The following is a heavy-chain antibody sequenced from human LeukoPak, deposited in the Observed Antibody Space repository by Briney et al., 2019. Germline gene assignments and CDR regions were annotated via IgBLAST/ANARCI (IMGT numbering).Heavy chain of an antibody. J-gene: IGHJ5*01. CDR1: TSR. CDR2: IGSYGGDT. Sequence: ASVKVSCKATSRISWVRQAPGQGLEWMGWIGSYGGDTYYAQKFQGRVTVTTDTSTSTIYMELRSLRSDDTAVFYCARDLWNFYDDSGYYRDFDSWGQGTLVTVSS. V-gene: IGHV1-18*01. D-gene: IGHD3-22*01. CDR3: ARDLWNFYDDSGYYRDFDS.